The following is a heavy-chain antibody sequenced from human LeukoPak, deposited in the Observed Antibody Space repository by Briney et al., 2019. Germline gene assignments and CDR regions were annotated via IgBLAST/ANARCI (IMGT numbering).Heavy chain of an antibody. CDR2: ISPGGNT. J-gene: IGHJ4*02. CDR3: ARSYGSGNYSPFF. V-gene: IGHV4-4*08. Sequence: PSETLSLTGTVSPGSITNYYYNWIRQPPGKRLEWIGYISPGGNTNYNPSLESRVTISVDTSKNQVSLKLISGTAADTAIYYCARSYGSGNYSPFFWGQGTLVTVSS. D-gene: IGHD3-10*01. CDR1: PGSITNYY.